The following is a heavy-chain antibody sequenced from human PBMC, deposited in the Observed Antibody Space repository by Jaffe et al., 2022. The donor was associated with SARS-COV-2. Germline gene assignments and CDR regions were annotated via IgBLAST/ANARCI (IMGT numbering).Heavy chain of an antibody. D-gene: IGHD6-19*01. Sequence: EVQLVESGGGLVQPGRSLRLSCAASGFTFDDYAMHWVRQAPGKGLEWVSGISWNSGSIGYADSVKGRFTISRDNAKNSLYLQMNSLRAEDTALYYCAKDMQPSLRSGSDAFDIWGQGTMVTVSS. CDR2: ISWNSGSI. CDR3: AKDMQPSLRSGSDAFDI. J-gene: IGHJ3*02. CDR1: GFTFDDYA. V-gene: IGHV3-9*01.